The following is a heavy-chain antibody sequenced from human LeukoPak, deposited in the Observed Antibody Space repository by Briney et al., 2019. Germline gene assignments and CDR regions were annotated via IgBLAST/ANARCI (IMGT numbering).Heavy chain of an antibody. Sequence: GGSLRLSCAASGFTFSSYSMNWVRQAPGKGLEWVSSISSSSSYIYYADSVKGRFTISRDNAKNSLYLQMNSLRAEDTALYYCAKDITLNYGDYVPNAFDIWGQGTMVTVSS. CDR2: ISSSSSYI. CDR1: GFTFSSYS. CDR3: AKDITLNYGDYVPNAFDI. D-gene: IGHD4-17*01. V-gene: IGHV3-21*04. J-gene: IGHJ3*02.